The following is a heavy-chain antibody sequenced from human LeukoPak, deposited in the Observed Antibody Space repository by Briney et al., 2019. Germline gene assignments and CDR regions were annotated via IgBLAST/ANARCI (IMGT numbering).Heavy chain of an antibody. CDR1: GFTVSSNY. V-gene: IGHV3-53*01. CDR3: ATFGSGSYLDAFDI. D-gene: IGHD3-10*01. CDR2: IYSGGGT. J-gene: IGHJ3*02. Sequence: SGGSLRLSCAASGFTVSSNYMNWVRQAPGKGPDWVSVIYSGGGTYYADSVMGRFTISRDNSKNTLYLQMNSLRAEDTAIYYCATFGSGSYLDAFDIWGQGTMVTVSS.